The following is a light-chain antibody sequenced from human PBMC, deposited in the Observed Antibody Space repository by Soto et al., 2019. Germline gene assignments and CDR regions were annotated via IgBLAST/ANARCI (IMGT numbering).Light chain of an antibody. CDR1: SSDVGDYKF. V-gene: IGLV2-8*01. Sequence: QSVLTQPPSASGSPGQSVTISCTGTSSDVGDYKFVSWYQQHPGKAPKLLIYEVSRRPSGVPDRFSGSKSGNTASLTFSGLQAEDEADYYCSSYAGNNNVVFGGGTQLTVL. CDR3: SSYAGNNNVV. CDR2: EVS. J-gene: IGLJ2*01.